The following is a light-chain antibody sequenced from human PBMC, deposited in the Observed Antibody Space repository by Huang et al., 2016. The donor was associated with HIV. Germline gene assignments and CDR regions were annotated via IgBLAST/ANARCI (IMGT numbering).Light chain of an antibody. CDR1: QSISSY. Sequence: DIQMTQSPSSLSASVGDRVTITCRASQSISSYLNWYQQKPGKAPKLLIYAASSLQSGVPSRFIGSGSGTDFTLTISSLQPEDFATYYCQQSYSTPGFGGGTKVEIK. CDR2: AAS. J-gene: IGKJ4*01. CDR3: QQSYSTPG. V-gene: IGKV1-39*01.